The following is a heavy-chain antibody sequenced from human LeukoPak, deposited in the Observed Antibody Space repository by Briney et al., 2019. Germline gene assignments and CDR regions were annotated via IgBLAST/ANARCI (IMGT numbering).Heavy chain of an antibody. D-gene: IGHD3-10*02. CDR2: IYSGGNT. CDR3: AELGITMIGGV. CDR1: GFTVSSNY. V-gene: IGHV3-53*01. J-gene: IGHJ6*04. Sequence: GGSLRLSCAASGFTVSSNYMSWVRQAPGKGLEWVSIIYSGGNTYYADSVKGRFTISRDNAKNSLYLQMNSLRAEDTAVYYCAELGITMIGGVWGKGTTVTISS.